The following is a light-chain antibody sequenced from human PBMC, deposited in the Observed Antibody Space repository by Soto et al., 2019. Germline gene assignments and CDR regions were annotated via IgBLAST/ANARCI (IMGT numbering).Light chain of an antibody. V-gene: IGKV3-15*01. CDR3: QQYNSYSQT. CDR2: AIN. CDR1: QSVSGD. J-gene: IGKJ1*01. Sequence: EIMMPQSPATLSVSPGERATHSCRASQSVSGDLAWYQQKPGHTPRLLIYAINTRATGTPATFSGSGSGTEFTLTISSLQSEHSATYYCQQYNSYSQTFGQGTKVDIK.